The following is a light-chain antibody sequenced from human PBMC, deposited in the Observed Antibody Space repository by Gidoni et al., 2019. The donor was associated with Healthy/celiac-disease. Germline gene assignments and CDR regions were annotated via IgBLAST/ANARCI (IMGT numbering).Light chain of an antibody. CDR1: PSLLHSNGYNY. CDR2: LGS. V-gene: IGKV2-28*01. Sequence: DLVMTQSPLSLPVTPGEPASSSCRSSPSLLHSNGYNYLDWYLQKPGQSPQLLIYLGSNRASGVPDRFSGSGSGTDFTLKISRVEAEDVGVYYCMQALQTPPTFGQGTKVEIK. CDR3: MQALQTPPT. J-gene: IGKJ1*01.